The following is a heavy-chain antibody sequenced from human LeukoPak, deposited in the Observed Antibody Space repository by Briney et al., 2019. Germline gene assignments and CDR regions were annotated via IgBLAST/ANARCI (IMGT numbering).Heavy chain of an antibody. D-gene: IGHD5-18*01. CDR3: ASDTAMAYFDY. CDR2: IHSGGTT. CDR1: GFTVSSNY. V-gene: IGHV3-66*01. Sequence: SGGSLRLSCAASGFTVSSNYVSWVRQAPGKGLEWVSVIHSGGTTYYADSVKGRFTISRDSSKNTVYLQMDSLRAEDTAVHYCASDTAMAYFDYWGQGTLVTVSS. J-gene: IGHJ4*02.